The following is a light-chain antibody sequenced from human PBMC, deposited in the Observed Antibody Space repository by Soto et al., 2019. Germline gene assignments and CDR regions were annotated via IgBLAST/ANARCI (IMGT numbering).Light chain of an antibody. V-gene: IGKV1-39*01. J-gene: IGKJ5*01. CDR1: QSISSY. Sequence: DIQMTQSPSSLSASVGDRVTITCRASQSISSYLNWYQQKPGKAPKLLIYAASSLQSGVPARFSGSGSGTDFTLTISSLQPEDFVTYYCQPSYSTPITFGQGTRLEIK. CDR2: AAS. CDR3: QPSYSTPIT.